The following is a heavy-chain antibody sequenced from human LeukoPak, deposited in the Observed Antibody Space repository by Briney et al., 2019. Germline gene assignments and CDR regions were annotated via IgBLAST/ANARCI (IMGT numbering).Heavy chain of an antibody. CDR3: SRGRGSSGWDTPYYYYGMDV. CDR1: GYTFTGYY. V-gene: IGHV1-2*04. CDR2: INPNSGGT. J-gene: IGHJ6*04. D-gene: IGHD6-19*01. Sequence: ASVKVSCKASGYTFTGYYMHWVRQAPGQGLGWMGWINPNSGGTNYSQKFQGWVTITRDTSTSTAYMELSRLISDDTAVYYCSRGRGSSGWDTPYYYYGMDVWGKGTTVTVSS.